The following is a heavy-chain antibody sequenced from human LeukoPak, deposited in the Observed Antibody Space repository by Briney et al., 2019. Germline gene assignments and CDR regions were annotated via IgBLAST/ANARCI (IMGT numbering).Heavy chain of an antibody. Sequence: GGSLRLSCAASGFSFSYYWMHWVRQGSGKGPVWVSRIIGDGTRTDYADSVKGRFTISRDNAKSTLYLQMNSLTVEDTAVYYCAREVLVGDYDAYWGQGTLVTVSS. CDR2: IIGDGTRT. CDR3: AREVLVGDYDAY. J-gene: IGHJ4*02. CDR1: GFSFSYYW. D-gene: IGHD4-17*01. V-gene: IGHV3-74*01.